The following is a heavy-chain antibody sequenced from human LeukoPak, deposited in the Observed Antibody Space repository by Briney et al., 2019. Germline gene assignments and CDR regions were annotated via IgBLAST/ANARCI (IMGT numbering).Heavy chain of an antibody. D-gene: IGHD6-19*01. CDR2: INPNSGST. CDR3: ARDPSSGWLLLG. CDR1: GYTFTGYY. J-gene: IGHJ4*02. Sequence: GASVKVSCKASGYTFTGYYMHWVRQAPGQGLEWMGWINPNSGSTNYAQKFQGRVTMTRDTSISTAYMELSRLRSDDTAVYYCARDPSSGWLLLGWGQGTLVTVSS. V-gene: IGHV1-2*02.